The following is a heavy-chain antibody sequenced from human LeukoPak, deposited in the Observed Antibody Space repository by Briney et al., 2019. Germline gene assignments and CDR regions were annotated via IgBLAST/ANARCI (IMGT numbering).Heavy chain of an antibody. Sequence: SLTPSCPLYAPTPTSYSTNCDRQAPGDGLEWDASTRTSSSSIYYADSVKGRFTISRDNAKNSLYLQMNSLRAEDTAVYYCARDPRLLWFGELLFGDYWGQGTLVTVSS. CDR1: APTPTSYS. J-gene: IGHJ4*02. V-gene: IGHV3-21*01. D-gene: IGHD3-10*01. CDR2: TRTSSSSI. CDR3: ARDPRLLWFGELLFGDY.